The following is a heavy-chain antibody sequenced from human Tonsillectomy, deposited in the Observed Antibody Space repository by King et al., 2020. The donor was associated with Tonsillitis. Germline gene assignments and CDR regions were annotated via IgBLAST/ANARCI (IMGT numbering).Heavy chain of an antibody. CDR3: ATHMVRGVTLDY. CDR1: GFTFSSYG. J-gene: IGHJ4*02. CDR2: ISYDGSNK. V-gene: IGHV3-33*05. Sequence: VQLVESGGGVVQPGRSLRLSCAASGFTFSSYGMHWVRQAPGKGLEWVAVISYDGSNKYYADSVKGRFTISRDNSKNTLYLQMNSLRAEDTAVYYCATHMVRGVTLDYWGQGTLVTVSS. D-gene: IGHD3-10*01.